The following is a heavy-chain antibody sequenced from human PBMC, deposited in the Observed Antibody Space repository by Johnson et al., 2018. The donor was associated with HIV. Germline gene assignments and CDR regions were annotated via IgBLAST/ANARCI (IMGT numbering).Heavy chain of an antibody. Sequence: VQLVESGGGVVLPGGSLRLSCAASGITFDDYGMSWVRQAPGKGLEWVSGINWNGGSTGYADSVKGRFTISRDNAKNSLYLKMNSLRAEDTALYYCARDNIYGSAWGDAFDVWGQGTMVTVSS. CDR2: INWNGGST. CDR3: ARDNIYGSAWGDAFDV. D-gene: IGHD6-19*01. CDR1: GITFDDYG. J-gene: IGHJ3*01. V-gene: IGHV3-20*04.